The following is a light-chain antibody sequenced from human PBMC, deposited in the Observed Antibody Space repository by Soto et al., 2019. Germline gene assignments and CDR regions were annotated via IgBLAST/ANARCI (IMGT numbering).Light chain of an antibody. CDR1: QSVRSSS. Sequence: EMVLTQSPDTLSLSPGESATLSCRTSQSVRSSSLAWYQQKDGQAPRLLIYGASPRVGGIPDRFSGSGSGTDCTLTVSRLEPEDFAVFYCQQYGTSPPTFGQGTKLEIK. V-gene: IGKV3-20*01. J-gene: IGKJ2*01. CDR2: GAS. CDR3: QQYGTSPPT.